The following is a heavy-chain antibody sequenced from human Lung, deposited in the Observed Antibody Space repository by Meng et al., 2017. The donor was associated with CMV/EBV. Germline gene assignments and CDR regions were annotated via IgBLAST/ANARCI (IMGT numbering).Heavy chain of an antibody. Sequence: GGSLRLXCAASGFTFSSYAMSWVRQAPGKGLEWVSSISGNGGSTYYADSVKGRFTISRDNSKDTVYLQVNSLRAEDTAVYYCAKVASYYFSLGGWRYFEYWXQGTLVTVSS. CDR1: GFTFSSYA. CDR3: AKVASYYFSLGGWRYFEY. V-gene: IGHV3-23*01. J-gene: IGHJ4*02. D-gene: IGHD3-10*01. CDR2: ISGNGGST.